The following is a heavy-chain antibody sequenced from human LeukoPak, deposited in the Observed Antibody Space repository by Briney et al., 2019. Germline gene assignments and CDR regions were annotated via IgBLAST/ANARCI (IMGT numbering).Heavy chain of an antibody. Sequence: GASVKVSCKASGYTFTSYAMNWVRQAPGQGLEWMGWISAYNGNTNYAQKLQGRVTMTTDTSTSTAYMELRSLRSDDTAVYYCARFPSSYGSGPKSREPSYSYMDVWGKGTTVTISS. J-gene: IGHJ6*03. CDR2: ISAYNGNT. D-gene: IGHD3-10*01. V-gene: IGHV1-18*01. CDR3: ARFPSSYGSGPKSREPSYSYMDV. CDR1: GYTFTSYA.